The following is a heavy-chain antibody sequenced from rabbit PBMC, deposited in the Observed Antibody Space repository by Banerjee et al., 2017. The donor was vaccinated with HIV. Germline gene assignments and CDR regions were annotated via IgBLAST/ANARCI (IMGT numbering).Heavy chain of an antibody. V-gene: IGHV1S40*01. Sequence: QSLEESGGDLVKPGASLTLTCTASGFTLSSYWMCWVRQAPGKGLEWIACIYTGSSGRTYYASWAKGRFTISKTSSTTVTLQMTSLTAADTATYFCARGYAGSSYYITTRLDLWGPGTLVTVS. CDR2: IYTGSSGRT. D-gene: IGHD8-1*01. CDR3: ARGYAGSSYYITTRLDL. CDR1: GFTLSSYW. J-gene: IGHJ3*01.